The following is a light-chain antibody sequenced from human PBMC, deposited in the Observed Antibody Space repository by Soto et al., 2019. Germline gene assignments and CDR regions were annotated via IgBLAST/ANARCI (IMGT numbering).Light chain of an antibody. CDR3: MQSSQFPLT. CDR1: QSLLQSDGETY. J-gene: IGKJ4*01. V-gene: IGKV2D-29*01. Sequence: DIVMTQTPLSLSVTPGQTASISCKSSQSLLQSDGETYSYWYVQRPGQPLQLLIHEVSYRLSGVPERFSGSGSGTDFTLKISRVEAEDVGLYYCMQSSQFPLTFGGGTRVEIK. CDR2: EVS.